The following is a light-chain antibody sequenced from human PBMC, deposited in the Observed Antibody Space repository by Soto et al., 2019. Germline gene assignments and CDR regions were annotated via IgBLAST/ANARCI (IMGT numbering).Light chain of an antibody. Sequence: ILMTQSPATLSVSPGERATLSCRAIQSVSNNLAWYQQKPGQAPRLLIYDASTGATGIPARFSGSGAGTEFTLTIRGLQSEDVVVYCCQQNNIWPPGTFGQGTKVEIK. CDR1: QSVSNN. CDR2: DAS. J-gene: IGKJ1*01. CDR3: QQNNIWPPGT. V-gene: IGKV3-15*01.